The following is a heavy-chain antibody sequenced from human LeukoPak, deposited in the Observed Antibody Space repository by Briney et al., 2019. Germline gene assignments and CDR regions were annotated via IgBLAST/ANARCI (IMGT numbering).Heavy chain of an antibody. V-gene: IGHV4-30-2*01. J-gene: IGHJ4*02. CDR3: ARVKSIVATSYLDY. Sequence: SETLSLTCAVSGGSVSSGGFSWRWIRQPPGKGLECIGSISHTGSTYYNPSLKSRVTISVDKSKNQFSLKLSSVTAADTAVYYCARVKSIVATSYLDYWGQGTLVTVSS. D-gene: IGHD5-12*01. CDR1: GGSVSSGGFS. CDR2: ISHTGST.